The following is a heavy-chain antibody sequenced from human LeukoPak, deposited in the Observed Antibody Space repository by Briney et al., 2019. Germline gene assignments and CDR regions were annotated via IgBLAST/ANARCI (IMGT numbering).Heavy chain of an antibody. D-gene: IGHD3-16*02. V-gene: IGHV1-8*01. Sequence: ASVKVSCKASGYTFTSYDINWVRQATGQGLEWLGWMNPNSGNTGYAQKFQGRVTMTSDTSIDTAYMELSSLRSEDTAVYYCANPSSAGLRLGELSHWGQGTLVTVSS. CDR2: MNPNSGNT. CDR1: GYTFTSYD. CDR3: ANPSSAGLRLGELSH. J-gene: IGHJ4*02.